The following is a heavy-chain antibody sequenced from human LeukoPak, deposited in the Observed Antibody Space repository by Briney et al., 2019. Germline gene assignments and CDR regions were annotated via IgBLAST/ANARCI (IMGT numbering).Heavy chain of an antibody. CDR3: ARDKNRALRPTGFDY. CDR2: IYHSGST. D-gene: IGHD4-17*01. Sequence: SETLSLTCAVSGGSISSSNWWSWVRQPPGKGLEWIGEIYHSGSTNYNPSLKSRVTISVDKSKNQFSLKLSSVTAADTAVYYCARDKNRALRPTGFDYWGQGTLVTVSS. V-gene: IGHV4-4*02. CDR1: GGSISSSNW. J-gene: IGHJ4*02.